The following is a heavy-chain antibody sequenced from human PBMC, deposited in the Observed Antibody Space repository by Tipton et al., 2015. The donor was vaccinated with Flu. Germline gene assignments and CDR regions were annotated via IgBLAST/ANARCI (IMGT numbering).Heavy chain of an antibody. CDR2: ISNRGTYT. CDR3: ARDPRPESRGDYLDS. J-gene: IGHJ4*02. CDR1: GFTFSDYA. V-gene: IGHV3-23*01. Sequence: SLRLFCAASGFTFSDYALSWVRQAPGKGLEWVSDISNRGTYTYYAGSVMGRFTISRDNSKSTLYLQMNSLRAEDTAVYYCARDPRPESRGDYLDSWGQGTLVTVSS. D-gene: IGHD3-22*01.